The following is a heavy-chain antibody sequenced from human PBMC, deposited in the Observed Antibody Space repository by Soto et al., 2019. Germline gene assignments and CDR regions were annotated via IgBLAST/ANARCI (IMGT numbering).Heavy chain of an antibody. CDR2: IYYSGST. D-gene: IGHD3-3*01. V-gene: IGHV4-31*03. CDR3: ARDWSTGLFDY. J-gene: IGHJ4*02. CDR1: GGSISSGGYY. Sequence: SETLSLTCTVSGGSISSGGYYWSWIRQHPGKGLEWIGYIYYSGSTYYNPSLKSRVTISVDTSKNQFSLKLSSVTAADTAVYYCARDWSTGLFDYWGQGTLVTVSS.